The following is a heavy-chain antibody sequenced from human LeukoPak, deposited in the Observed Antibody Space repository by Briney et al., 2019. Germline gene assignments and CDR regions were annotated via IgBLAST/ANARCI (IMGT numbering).Heavy chain of an antibody. D-gene: IGHD6-19*01. CDR3: AREDSSGCYDY. CDR2: IYYSGST. Sequence: KPSETLSLTCTVSGGSISSYYWSWIRPPPGKGLEWIGYIYYSGSTNYNPSLKSRVTISVDTSKNQFSLKLSSVTAADTAVYYCAREDSSGCYDYWGQGTLVTVSS. V-gene: IGHV4-59*01. CDR1: GGSISSYY. J-gene: IGHJ4*02.